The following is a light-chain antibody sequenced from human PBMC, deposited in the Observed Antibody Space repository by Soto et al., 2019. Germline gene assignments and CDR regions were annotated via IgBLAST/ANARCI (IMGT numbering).Light chain of an antibody. CDR1: QSVTSY. CDR3: QNRNHWI. Sequence: ILLTHSLSILSLSSVEIATLPCRASQSVTSYLAWYQQKPGQVPRLLIYDASNRATGIPARFSGSGSGTDFTLTISSLEPEDFAVYYCQNRNHWIFGPGTKVDIK. CDR2: DAS. V-gene: IGKV3-11*01. J-gene: IGKJ3*01.